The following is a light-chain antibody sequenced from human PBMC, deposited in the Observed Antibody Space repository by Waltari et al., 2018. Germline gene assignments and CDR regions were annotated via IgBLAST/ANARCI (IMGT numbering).Light chain of an antibody. V-gene: IGLV2-14*03. CDR1: SSDVGGYNS. J-gene: IGLJ2*01. CDR2: DVS. Sequence: QSALTQPASVSGSPGQSITISCTGTSSDVGGYNSASWYQDHPGQALKVINYDVSIRPSRVSDRFSGSKSGNTASLTISGLQAEDEADYYCSSQSSNDVVLFGGGTKLTVL. CDR3: SSQSSNDVVL.